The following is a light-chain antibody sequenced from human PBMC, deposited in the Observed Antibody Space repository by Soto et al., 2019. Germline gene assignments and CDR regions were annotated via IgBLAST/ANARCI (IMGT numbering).Light chain of an antibody. V-gene: IGKV3-20*01. CDR1: ESVNRVY. CDR3: QQYVPPPFT. J-gene: IGKJ3*01. Sequence: EIVLAQSPDTLSLSPGERATLSCRASESVNRVYLAWYQHKPGQAPRLLIFGASERATGIPDRFSGSGSGTDFTLTIRRLEPEDFVVYYCQQYVPPPFTSGTGTKLDMK. CDR2: GAS.